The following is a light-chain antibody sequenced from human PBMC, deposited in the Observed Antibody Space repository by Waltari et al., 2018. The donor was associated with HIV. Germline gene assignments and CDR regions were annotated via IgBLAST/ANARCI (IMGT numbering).Light chain of an antibody. CDR3: QQYYSPPPRT. V-gene: IGKV4-1*01. CDR2: WAS. CDR1: QSVLYSSNNKNY. J-gene: IGKJ1*01. Sequence: VMTQSPDSLAVSLGERATINCKSSQSVLYSSNNKNYLAWYQQTPGQPPKVLIYWASTRESGVPDRFSGSGSGTDFTLTISSLQAEDVAVYFCQQYYSPPPRTFGQGTKVEIK.